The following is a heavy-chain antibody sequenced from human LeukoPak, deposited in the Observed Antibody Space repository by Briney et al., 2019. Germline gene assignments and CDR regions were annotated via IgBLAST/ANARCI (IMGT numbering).Heavy chain of an antibody. D-gene: IGHD1-26*01. CDR1: GGSISSSSYY. V-gene: IGHV4-39*01. Sequence: SETLSLTCTVSGGSISSSSYYWGWIRQPPGKGLEWIGGMSYSGSTYYNPSLRSRVTLSVDTSKNQFSLRLSSVTAADTAVYCCTRYSASSGWFDPWGQGTLVTVSS. J-gene: IGHJ5*02. CDR2: MSYSGST. CDR3: TRYSASSGWFDP.